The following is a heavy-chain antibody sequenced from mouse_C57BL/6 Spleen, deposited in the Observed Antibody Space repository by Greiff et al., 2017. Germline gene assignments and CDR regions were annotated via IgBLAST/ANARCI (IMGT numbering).Heavy chain of an antibody. J-gene: IGHJ4*01. CDR2: INPNNGGT. D-gene: IGHD2-2*01. CDR3: ARNYGYEDYAMDY. Sequence: VQLQQSGPELVKPGASVKMSCKASGYTFTDYNMHWVKQSHGKSLEWIGYINPNNGGTSYNQKFKGKATLTVNKSSSTAYMELRSLTSEDSAVYYCARNYGYEDYAMDYWGQGTSVTVSS. CDR1: GYTFTDYN. V-gene: IGHV1-22*01.